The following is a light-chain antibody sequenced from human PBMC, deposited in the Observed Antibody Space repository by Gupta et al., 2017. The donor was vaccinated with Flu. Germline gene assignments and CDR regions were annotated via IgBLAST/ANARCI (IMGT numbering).Light chain of an antibody. J-gene: IGKJ4*01. Sequence: DVVLIPSPPSLPVTSGEPASISCSPSQSLLQGNGYNYLHWYQQKPGQSPQLLIYLGSNRASGGPKRCSGSGAGTDFTLKISRGEAEEVGVYYCMQALQSPLTFGGGTKVEI. V-gene: IGKV2-28*01. CDR2: LGS. CDR1: QSLLQGNGYNY. CDR3: MQALQSPLT.